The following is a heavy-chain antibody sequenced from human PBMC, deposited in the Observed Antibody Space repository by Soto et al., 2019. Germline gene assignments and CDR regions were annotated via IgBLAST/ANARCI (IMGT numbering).Heavy chain of an antibody. J-gene: IGHJ4*02. CDR1: GYTFTSYG. V-gene: IGHV1-18*01. CDR2: IRAYNGHT. D-gene: IGHD5-12*01. CDR3: ARDNGYESDY. Sequence: QVQLVQSGDAVTKPGASVKVSCQASGYTFTSYGITWVRQAPGQGLEWRGWIRAYNGHTNYAQKLKGRVTMTTDTSTSTAYMQLRSLRSDDTAVYYCARDNGYESDYWGQGTQVTVSS.